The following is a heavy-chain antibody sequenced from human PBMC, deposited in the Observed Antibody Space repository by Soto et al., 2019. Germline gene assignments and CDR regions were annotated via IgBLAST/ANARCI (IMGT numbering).Heavy chain of an antibody. Sequence: TLSLTCSVSDDSLNSDKYYWGWIRQPPGKGLEWIGSIYYRGNAYYNPSLQTRVTISLDKSKSQFSLKLNSVTAADSAVYFCARLGGLATISYYFDFWGPGALVTVSS. CDR3: ARLGGLATISYYFDF. J-gene: IGHJ4*02. CDR2: IYYRGNA. V-gene: IGHV4-39*01. CDR1: DDSLNSDKYY. D-gene: IGHD5-12*01.